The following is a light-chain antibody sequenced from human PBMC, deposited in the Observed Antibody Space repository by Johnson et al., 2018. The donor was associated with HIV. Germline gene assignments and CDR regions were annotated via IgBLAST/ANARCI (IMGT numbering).Light chain of an antibody. CDR3: GTWDSSLSTGGV. J-gene: IGLJ1*01. V-gene: IGLV1-51*02. CDR2: KNN. CDR1: SSNIGNNY. Sequence: QSVLTQPPSVSAAPGQKVTISCSGSSSNIGNNYVSWYQLLPGTAHKLLIYKNNYRPSVIPDRFSGSNSVTSSPLAITGLQTGDEADYYCGTWDSSLSTGGVFGTGTKVTVL.